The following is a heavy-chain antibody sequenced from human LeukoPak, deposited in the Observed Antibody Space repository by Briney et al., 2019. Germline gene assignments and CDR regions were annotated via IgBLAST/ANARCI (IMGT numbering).Heavy chain of an antibody. CDR3: ARDSRGMDV. V-gene: IGHV4-59*01. Sequence: PSETLSLTCTVSGGSISNYYWSWIRQPPGKGLEWIGNIYYTGSTIYNPSLKSRVTISLDTSKNQFSLKLSSVTAADTAVYYCARDSRGMDVWGQGTTVTVSS. J-gene: IGHJ6*02. CDR1: GGSISNYY. CDR2: IYYTGST.